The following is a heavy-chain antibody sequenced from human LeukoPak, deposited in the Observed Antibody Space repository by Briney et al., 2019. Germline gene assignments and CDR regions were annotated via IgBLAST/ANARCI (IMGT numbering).Heavy chain of an antibody. Sequence: SETLSLTCNVSGGSISTYYWSWIRQPAGKGLEWIGHIYTSGNTKYNPSLKSRISISVDTSKNQFSLKLSSVTAADTAVYYCARGRREPAYYYYMDVWGKGTTVTVSS. D-gene: IGHD1-26*01. CDR3: ARGRREPAYYYYMDV. CDR2: IYTSGNT. CDR1: GGSISTYY. V-gene: IGHV4-4*07. J-gene: IGHJ6*03.